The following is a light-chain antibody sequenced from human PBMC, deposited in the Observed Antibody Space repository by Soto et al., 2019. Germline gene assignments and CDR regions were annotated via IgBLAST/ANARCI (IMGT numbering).Light chain of an antibody. V-gene: IGKV3-11*01. CDR3: QQRSNWPRIT. CDR2: DAS. CDR1: QSVSSK. Sequence: EIMLTQSPATVSLSPGERAPLSCRASQSVSSKLAWYQQKPGQAPRLLIYDASNRATGIPARFSGSGSGTDFTLTISSLEPEDFALYYCQQRSNWPRITFGQGTRLEIK. J-gene: IGKJ5*01.